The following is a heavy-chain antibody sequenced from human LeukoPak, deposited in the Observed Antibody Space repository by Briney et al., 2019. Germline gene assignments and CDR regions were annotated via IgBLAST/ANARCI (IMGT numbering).Heavy chain of an antibody. V-gene: IGHV4-59*08. CDR3: ARNQPPGYYYYYMDV. Sequence: SETLSLTCTVSGGSISSYYWSWIRQPPGKGLEWIGYIYYSGSTNYNPSLKSRVTISVDTSKNQFSLKLSSVTAADTAVYYCARNQPPGYYYYYMDVWGKGTTVTVSS. D-gene: IGHD1-14*01. CDR1: GGSISSYY. CDR2: IYYSGST. J-gene: IGHJ6*03.